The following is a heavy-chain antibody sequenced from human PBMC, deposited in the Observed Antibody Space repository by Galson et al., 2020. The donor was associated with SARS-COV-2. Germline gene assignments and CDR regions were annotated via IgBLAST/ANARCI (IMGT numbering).Heavy chain of an antibody. V-gene: IGHV4-59*08. CDR3: ARLRIAVGGTYYLDY. J-gene: IGHJ4*02. CDR2: IYSSGYS. D-gene: IGHD6-19*01. CDR1: GGSMSGYY. Sequence: ETSETLSLTCSVSGGSMSGYYWNWIRQPPGKGLEWIGYIYSSGYSNYNPSLKSRVTISIDTSKNQFSVRLTSVTAADTAVYYCARLRIAVGGTYYLDYWGQGTLVTVSS.